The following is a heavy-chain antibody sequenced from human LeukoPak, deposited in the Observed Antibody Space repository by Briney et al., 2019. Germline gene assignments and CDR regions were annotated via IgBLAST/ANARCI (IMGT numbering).Heavy chain of an antibody. CDR2: ISGSGGGT. CDR3: AKDLGGYDAAGYYYMDV. J-gene: IGHJ6*03. V-gene: IGHV3-23*01. Sequence: PGGSLRLSCAAAEFTFGSYAMNWVRRAPGKGLEWVSGISGSGGGTHYADSVTGRFIISRDNSKNMLYLQMTSLRAEDTAVYYCAKDLGGYDAAGYYYMDVWGKGTTVTVSS. CDR1: EFTFGSYA. D-gene: IGHD5-12*01.